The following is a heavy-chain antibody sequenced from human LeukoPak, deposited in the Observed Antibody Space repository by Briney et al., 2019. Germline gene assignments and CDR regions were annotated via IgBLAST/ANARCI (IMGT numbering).Heavy chain of an antibody. Sequence: GGSLRLSCAASGFSFSSNSMNWVRQAPGKGLEWVSSISSSGTYIYYADSLKGRFTISRDNAKNSLYLQMNSLRAEDTAVYYCAGSGSYFPYWGQGTLVTVSS. D-gene: IGHD1-26*01. CDR1: GFSFSSNS. CDR2: ISSSGTYI. CDR3: AGSGSYFPY. V-gene: IGHV3-21*01. J-gene: IGHJ4*02.